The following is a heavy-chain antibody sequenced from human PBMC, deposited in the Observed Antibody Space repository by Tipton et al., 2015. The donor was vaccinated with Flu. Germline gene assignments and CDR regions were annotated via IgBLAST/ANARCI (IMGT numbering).Heavy chain of an antibody. D-gene: IGHD5-12*01. V-gene: IGHV3-15*05. CDR1: GFNFKNAW. CDR3: TAGYGTSDCDF. Sequence: LTCAASGFNFKNAWMTWVRQAPGKGLEWVGRVKSRKDGGTTDYAAAVTDRFTISRDDSKDTVTLQMNSLKIEDTAVYYCTAGYGTSDCDFWGQGTLVTVSS. CDR2: VKSRKDGGTT. J-gene: IGHJ4*02.